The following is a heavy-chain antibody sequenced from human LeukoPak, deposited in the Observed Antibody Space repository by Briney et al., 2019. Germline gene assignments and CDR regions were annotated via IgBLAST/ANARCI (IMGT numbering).Heavy chain of an antibody. CDR3: ARDLAPGDTAMAHYYYYGMDV. V-gene: IGHV1-2*02. J-gene: IGHJ6*02. CDR2: INPNSGGT. D-gene: IGHD5-18*01. CDR1: GYTFTGYY. Sequence: GASVKVSCKASGYTFTGYYMHWVRQAPGQGLEWMGWINPNSGGTNYAQKFQGRVTMTRDTSISTAYKELSRLRSDDTAVYYCARDLAPGDTAMAHYYYYGMDVWGQGTTVTVSS.